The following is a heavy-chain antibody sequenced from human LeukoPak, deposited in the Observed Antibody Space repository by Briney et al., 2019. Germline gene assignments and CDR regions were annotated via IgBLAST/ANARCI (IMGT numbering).Heavy chain of an antibody. Sequence: GGSLRLSCAASGFTFSSYSMNWVRQAPGKGLEGVSSISSSSSYIYYADSVKGRFTISRDNAKNSLYLQMNSLRAEDTAVYYCARGRLGNAFDIWGQGTMVTVSS. V-gene: IGHV3-21*01. CDR2: ISSSSSYI. CDR1: GFTFSSYS. D-gene: IGHD4-11*01. CDR3: ARGRLGNAFDI. J-gene: IGHJ3*02.